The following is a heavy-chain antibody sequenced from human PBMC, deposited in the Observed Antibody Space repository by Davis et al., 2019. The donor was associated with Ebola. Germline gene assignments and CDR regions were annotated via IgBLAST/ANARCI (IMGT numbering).Heavy chain of an antibody. Sequence: MPSETLSLTCTVSGGSISSYYWSWIRQPPGKGLEWIGYIYYSGSTNYNPSLKSRVTISVDTSKNQFSLKLSSVTAADTAVYYCARGHLGYYYDSSGYYLGPSWFDPWGQGTLVTVSS. CDR2: IYYSGST. CDR3: ARGHLGYYYDSSGYYLGPSWFDP. J-gene: IGHJ5*02. V-gene: IGHV4-59*01. D-gene: IGHD3-22*01. CDR1: GGSISSYY.